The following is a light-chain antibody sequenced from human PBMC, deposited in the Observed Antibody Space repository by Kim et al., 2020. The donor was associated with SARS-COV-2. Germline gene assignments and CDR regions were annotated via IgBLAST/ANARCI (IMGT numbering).Light chain of an antibody. V-gene: IGLV2-14*03. J-gene: IGLJ1*01. Sequence: QSALTQPASVSGSPGQSITISCTGTRLDVGGYNYVSWYQQHPGKAPKLMIYDVHNRPTGVSDRFSGSKSGNTASLTISGLQADDEADYYCSSWASTTSYVFGTGTTVTVL. CDR1: RLDVGGYNY. CDR3: SSWASTTSYV. CDR2: DVH.